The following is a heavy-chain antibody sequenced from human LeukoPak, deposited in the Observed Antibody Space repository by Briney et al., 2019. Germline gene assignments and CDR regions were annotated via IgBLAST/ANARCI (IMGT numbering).Heavy chain of an antibody. D-gene: IGHD3-10*01. CDR1: GYTFNTFD. J-gene: IGHJ6*03. CDR2: VNPYNDKT. CDR3: ARGRRLRGVTSRPIYYYYYMDV. Sequence: ASVKVSCKASGYTFNTFDISWVRQAAGQGPEWMGWVNPYNDKTVYAPKFQGRVSISSNNSINTAYMEFSGLKSDDTAVYYCARGRRLRGVTSRPIYYYYYMDVWGGGTTVTVSS. V-gene: IGHV1-8*03.